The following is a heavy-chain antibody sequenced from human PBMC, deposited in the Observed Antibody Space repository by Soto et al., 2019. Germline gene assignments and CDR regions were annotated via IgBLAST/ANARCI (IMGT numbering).Heavy chain of an antibody. J-gene: IGHJ6*02. V-gene: IGHV4-34*01. CDR3: ARGPPSGSGSYYSYYYGMDV. Sequence: SETLSLTCAVYGGSFSGYYWSWIRQPPGKGLEWIGEINHSGSTNYNPSLKSRVTISVDTSKNQFSLKLSSVTAADTAVYYCARGPPSGSGSYYSYYYGMDVWGQGTTVTVSS. CDR2: INHSGST. CDR1: GGSFSGYY. D-gene: IGHD1-26*01.